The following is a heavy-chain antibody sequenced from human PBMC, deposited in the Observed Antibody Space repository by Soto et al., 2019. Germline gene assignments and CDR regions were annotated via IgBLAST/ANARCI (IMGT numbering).Heavy chain of an antibody. J-gene: IGHJ4*02. CDR2: IYYSGST. CDR3: TRVGGYYGDYPNFDY. D-gene: IGHD4-17*01. Sequence: QVQLKESGPGLVKPSETLSLTCSVSGSSISSYYWSWIRQPPGKGLEWIGNIYYSGSTNYNPSLKSRVIISVDSSKNQFSLRLNSVTAADTVVYYCTRVGGYYGDYPNFDYWGQGALVTVSS. CDR1: GSSISSYY. V-gene: IGHV4-59*01.